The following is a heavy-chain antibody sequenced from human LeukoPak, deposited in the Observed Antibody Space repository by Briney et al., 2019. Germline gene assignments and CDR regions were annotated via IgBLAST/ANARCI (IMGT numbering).Heavy chain of an antibody. D-gene: IGHD1-26*01. CDR1: GFSFSSYW. J-gene: IGHJ4*02. Sequence: GGSLRLSCAASGFSFSSYWMSWVRQAPGKGLEWVANIKQDGSEKYYVNSVRGRFTISRDNAKNSLNLQMNSLRAEDTAVYYCAKLAYCESHFDYWGQGTLVTVSS. CDR2: IKQDGSEK. CDR3: AKLAYCESHFDY. V-gene: IGHV3-7*01.